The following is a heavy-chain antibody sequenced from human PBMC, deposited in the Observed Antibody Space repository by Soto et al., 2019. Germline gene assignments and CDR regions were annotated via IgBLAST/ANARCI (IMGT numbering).Heavy chain of an antibody. CDR2: ISYDGSDK. J-gene: IGHJ4*02. D-gene: IGHD2-2*01. V-gene: IGHV3-30*03. CDR1: GFTFNTFG. Sequence: GGSLRLSCAASGFTFNTFGMHWVRQAPGKGLEWVAVISYDGSDKYYSDSVRGRFTISRDNSMNTLYLQMNSLSTEDTAVYYCATSPSFYCSSYHCYKYCFHYCRQGTLVTVSS. CDR3: ATSPSFYCSSYHCYKYCFHY.